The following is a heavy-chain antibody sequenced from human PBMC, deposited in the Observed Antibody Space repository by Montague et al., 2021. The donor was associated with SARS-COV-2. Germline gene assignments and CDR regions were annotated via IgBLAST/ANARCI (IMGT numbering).Heavy chain of an antibody. CDR3: AHSYGDYLFDY. J-gene: IGHJ4*02. D-gene: IGHD4-17*01. CDR2: IYWSDDK. CDR1: GFTLKTSGEG. V-gene: IGHV2-5*01. Sequence: PALVKPTQTLTLTCTFSGFTLKTSGEGVGWIRQSPGEAPEWLALIYWSDDKNYSPSLKSRLTISKDTSKNQVVLTMTNMDPVDTATYYCAHSYGDYLFDYWGQGTLVTVSS.